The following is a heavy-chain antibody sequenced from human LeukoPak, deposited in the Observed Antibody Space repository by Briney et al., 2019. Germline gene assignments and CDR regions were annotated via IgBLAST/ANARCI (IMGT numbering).Heavy chain of an antibody. CDR1: GFTFSTYW. D-gene: IGHD6-19*01. J-gene: IGHJ4*02. V-gene: IGHV3-23*01. CDR3: AKEFSGGWSFDY. Sequence: PGGSLRLSCAASGFTFSTYWMHWVRQAPGKGLVWVSGINHIGGNTIYADSVKGRFTISRDNSKNTMFLQMNSLRAEDTAVYYCAKEFSGGWSFDYWGQGTLVTVSS. CDR2: INHIGGNT.